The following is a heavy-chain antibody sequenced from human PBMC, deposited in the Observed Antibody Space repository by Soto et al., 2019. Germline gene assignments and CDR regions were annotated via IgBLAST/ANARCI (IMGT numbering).Heavy chain of an antibody. V-gene: IGHV2-5*02. J-gene: IGHJ4*02. D-gene: IGHD3-16*02. CDR1: GFSLSTRGVG. CDR2: LYWDDDT. Sequence: QITLKESGPTLVKPTQTLTMTCTFSGFSLSTRGVGVGWIRQPPGKALEWLALLYWDDDTRYSPSLKRRLTITTDTSNKKVVLTMANMGAVDTATYYCAHSLSNMAGRRYYDNWGQGPVVTVSS. CDR3: AHSLSNMAGRRYYDN.